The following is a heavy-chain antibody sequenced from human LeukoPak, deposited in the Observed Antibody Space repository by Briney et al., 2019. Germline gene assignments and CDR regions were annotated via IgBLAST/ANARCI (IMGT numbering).Heavy chain of an antibody. CDR1: GGSISSGHYY. CDR2: IYYSGST. CDR3: ARDSRLWFGGSYAFDY. Sequence: PSETLSLTCTVSGGSISSGHYYWSWIRQPPGKGLEWIGYIYYSGSTYYNPSLKSRVTISVDTSKNQFSLKLSSVTAADTAVYYCARDSRLWFGGSYAFDYWGQGTLVTVSS. J-gene: IGHJ4*02. D-gene: IGHD1-26*01. V-gene: IGHV4-30-4*08.